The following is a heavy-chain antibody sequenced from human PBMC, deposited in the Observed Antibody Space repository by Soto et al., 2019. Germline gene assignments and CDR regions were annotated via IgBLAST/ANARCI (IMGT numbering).Heavy chain of an antibody. J-gene: IGHJ4*02. D-gene: IGHD6-19*01. CDR2: IIPILGIA. Sequence: QVQLVQSGAEVKKPGSSVKVSCKASGGTFSSYTVSWVRQVPGQGLEWMGRIIPILGIANYAQKFQGGVTIAADKSTSTAYMELSSQRSEDTAVYYWARGGVAGFDYWGQGTLVTVSS. V-gene: IGHV1-69*02. CDR3: ARGGVAGFDY. CDR1: GGTFSSYT.